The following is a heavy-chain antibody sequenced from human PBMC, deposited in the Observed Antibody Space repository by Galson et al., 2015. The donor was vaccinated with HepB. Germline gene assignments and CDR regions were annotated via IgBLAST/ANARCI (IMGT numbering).Heavy chain of an antibody. D-gene: IGHD3-10*01. Sequence: SVKVSCKASGGTFSRYAISWVRQAPGQGLEWMGGIIPIFGTANYAQKFQGRVTITADESTSTAYMELSSLRSEDTAVYYCARGRGRGWFGELLRIRGKTYGMDVWGQGTTVTVSS. J-gene: IGHJ6*02. CDR2: IIPIFGTA. V-gene: IGHV1-69*13. CDR1: GGTFSRYA. CDR3: ARGRGRGWFGELLRIRGKTYGMDV.